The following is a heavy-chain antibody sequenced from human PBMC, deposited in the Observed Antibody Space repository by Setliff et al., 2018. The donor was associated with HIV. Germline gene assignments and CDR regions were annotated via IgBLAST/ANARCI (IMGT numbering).Heavy chain of an antibody. V-gene: IGHV1-46*01. CDR1: GDIFTSYC. D-gene: IGHD3-22*01. Sequence: ASVKVSCKASGDIFTSYCMHWVRQAPGQGPEWMGVINPSGGSTIYAQKFQGRVTMTRDTSTGTVYMQLSTLRSEDTAVYYCARERLGRSGFEYLQHWGQGTLVTVSS. CDR2: INPSGGST. J-gene: IGHJ1*01. CDR3: ARERLGRSGFEYLQH.